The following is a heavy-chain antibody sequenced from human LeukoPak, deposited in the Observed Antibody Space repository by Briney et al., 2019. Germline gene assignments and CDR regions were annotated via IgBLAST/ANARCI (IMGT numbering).Heavy chain of an antibody. CDR1: GGSISSSY. J-gene: IGHJ4*02. CDR3: ARGGHYFDY. CDR2: IHYSGST. Sequence: SETLSLTCTVSGGSISSSYWNWIRQPPGRGLEWIGDIHYSGSTSHNPSLKSRVTISLDTSKNQFSLKLTSVTTADTAVYYCARGGHYFDYWGQGTLVTVSS. V-gene: IGHV4-59*01.